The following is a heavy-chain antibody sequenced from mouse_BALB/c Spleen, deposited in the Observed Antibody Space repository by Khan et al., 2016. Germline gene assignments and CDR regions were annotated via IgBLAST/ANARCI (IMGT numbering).Heavy chain of an antibody. CDR3: ARAGYYGYLAY. CDR2: INPDSSTI. CDR1: GCDFSRYW. V-gene: IGHV4-1*02. Sequence: EVKLLESGGGLVQPGGSLKLSCAASGCDFSRYWMSWVRQAPGTGLEWIGEINPDSSTINYTPSLKDKFIISRDNAKNTLYLQMSKVRSEDTVLYYCARAGYYGYLAYWGQGTLVTVSA. D-gene: IGHD1-1*01. J-gene: IGHJ3*01.